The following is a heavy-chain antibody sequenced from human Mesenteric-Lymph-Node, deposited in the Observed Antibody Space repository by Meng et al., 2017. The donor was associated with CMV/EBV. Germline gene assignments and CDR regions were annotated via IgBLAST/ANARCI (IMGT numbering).Heavy chain of an antibody. Sequence: ASVKVSCKASGYTFIGYYMHWVRQAPGQGLECMGWINPNSGDTNYAQKFQGRVTMTRDTSSSTAYMELSRLRSDDTAVYYCARARNDFWSSYYFDYWGQGTLVTVSS. D-gene: IGHD3-3*01. CDR1: GYTFIGYY. CDR2: INPNSGDT. J-gene: IGHJ4*02. CDR3: ARARNDFWSSYYFDY. V-gene: IGHV1-2*02.